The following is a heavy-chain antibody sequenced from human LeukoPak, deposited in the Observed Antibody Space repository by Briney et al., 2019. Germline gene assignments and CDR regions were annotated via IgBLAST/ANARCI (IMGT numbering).Heavy chain of an antibody. Sequence: GASVKVSCKASGYIFSDYYMHWVRQAPGQGLEWVGWINPNSGGTNYAQKFQGRVTMTRDTSISTAYMELSRLRSDDTAVYYCARGLILDSGSYYDTPPHFDYWGQGTLVTVSS. V-gene: IGHV1-2*02. D-gene: IGHD1-26*01. J-gene: IGHJ4*02. CDR1: GYIFSDYY. CDR2: INPNSGGT. CDR3: ARGLILDSGSYYDTPPHFDY.